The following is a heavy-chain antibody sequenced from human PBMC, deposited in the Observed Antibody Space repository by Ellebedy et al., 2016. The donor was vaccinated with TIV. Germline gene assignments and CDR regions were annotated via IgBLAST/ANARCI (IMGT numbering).Heavy chain of an antibody. J-gene: IGHJ4*02. CDR3: ARAVAGIGY. Sequence: GESLKISCAASVFTFSSYWMSWVRQAPGKGLEWVANIKKDGSEKYYVDSVKGRFTISRDNAKNSLYLQMNSLRAEDTAVYSCARAVAGIGYWGQGTLVTVSS. CDR1: VFTFSSYW. D-gene: IGHD6-19*01. V-gene: IGHV3-7*02. CDR2: IKKDGSEK.